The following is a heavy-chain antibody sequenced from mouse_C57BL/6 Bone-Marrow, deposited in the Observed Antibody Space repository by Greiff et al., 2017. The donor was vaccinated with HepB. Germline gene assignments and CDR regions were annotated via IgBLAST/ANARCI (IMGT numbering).Heavy chain of an antibody. CDR1: GYTFTSYW. CDR2: IYPSDSET. D-gene: IGHD2-3*01. V-gene: IGHV1-61*01. Sequence: VKLQQPGAELVRPGSSVKLSCKASGYTFTSYWMDWVKQRPGQGLEWIGNIYPSDSETHYNQKFKDKATLTVDKSSSTAYMQLSSLTSEDSAVYYCARCDGYYQDYWGQGTTLTVSS. CDR3: ARCDGYYQDY. J-gene: IGHJ2*01.